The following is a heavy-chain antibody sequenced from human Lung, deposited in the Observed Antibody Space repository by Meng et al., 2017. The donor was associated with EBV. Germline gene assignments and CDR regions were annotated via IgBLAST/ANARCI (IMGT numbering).Heavy chain of an antibody. V-gene: IGHV4-31*01. J-gene: IGHJ4*02. D-gene: IGHD5-18*01. Sequence: VKLQALGPGLVKPSPPLSLTCPVAGGSISSGGYDWSWIRQHPGKSLEWIGYIYYSGSTYYNPSLKSLVSISVDTSNNQSSLKLSSVTAADTAVYYCARAVDTGYFDYWGQGTLVTVSS. CDR3: ARAVDTGYFDY. CDR2: IYYSGST. CDR1: GGSISSGGYD.